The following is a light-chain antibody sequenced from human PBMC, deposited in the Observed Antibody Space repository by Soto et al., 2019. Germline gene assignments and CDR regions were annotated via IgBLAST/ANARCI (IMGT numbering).Light chain of an antibody. Sequence: VLTQPPSASGTPGQRVTISCSGSSSNIGSNYVYWYQQLPGTAPKLLIYRNNQRPSGVPDRFSGSKSGTSASLAISGLRSEDEADYYCAAWDDSLSGHVVFGGGTQLTVL. V-gene: IGLV1-47*01. CDR3: AAWDDSLSGHVV. J-gene: IGLJ2*01. CDR2: RNN. CDR1: SSNIGSNY.